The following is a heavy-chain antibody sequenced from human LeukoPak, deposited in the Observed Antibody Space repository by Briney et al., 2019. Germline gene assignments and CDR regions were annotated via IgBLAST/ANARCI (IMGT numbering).Heavy chain of an antibody. V-gene: IGHV3-7*01. Sequence: GGSLRLSCVASGFTFSHSWMTWVRQAPGKGLEWVGHIKEDGSSQNYADSVKGRFTISRDNAKSSLHLQMNGLRVEDTAVYYCTRRLDDWGQGTLVTVSS. D-gene: IGHD3-16*01. CDR1: GFTFSHSW. J-gene: IGHJ4*02. CDR3: TRRLDD. CDR2: IKEDGSSQ.